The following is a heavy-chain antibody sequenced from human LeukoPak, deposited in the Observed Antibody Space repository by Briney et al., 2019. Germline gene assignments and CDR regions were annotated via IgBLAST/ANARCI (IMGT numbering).Heavy chain of an antibody. CDR1: GGTFSSYA. J-gene: IGHJ5*02. CDR2: IIPIFGTA. CDR3: ARGISERKGDWFDP. Sequence: ASVKVSCKASGGTFSSYAISWVRQAPGQGLEWMGGIIPIFGTANYAQKFQGRVTITADESTSTAYMELRSLRSDDTAVYYCARGISERKGDWFDPWGQGTLVTVSS. V-gene: IGHV1-69*13. D-gene: IGHD2-15*01.